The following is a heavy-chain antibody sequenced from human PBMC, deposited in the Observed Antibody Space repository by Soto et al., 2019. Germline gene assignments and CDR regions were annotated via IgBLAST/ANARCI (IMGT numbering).Heavy chain of an antibody. Sequence: PSETLSLTCAAYGGSFSGYYWSWIRQPPGKGLEWIGEINHSGSTNYNPSLKSRVTISVDTSKNQFSLKLSSVTAADTAVYYCASQYYYGSGSYYKPDYYYYYMDVWGKGTTVTVSS. CDR3: ASQYYYGSGSYYKPDYYYYYMDV. V-gene: IGHV4-34*01. J-gene: IGHJ6*03. D-gene: IGHD3-10*01. CDR2: INHSGST. CDR1: GGSFSGYY.